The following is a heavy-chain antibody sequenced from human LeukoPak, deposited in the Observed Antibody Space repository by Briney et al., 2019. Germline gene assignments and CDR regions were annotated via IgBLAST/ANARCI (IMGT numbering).Heavy chain of an antibody. CDR2: IYDSGST. V-gene: IGHV4-39*01. Sequence: SETLSLTCTVSGDSINSNNYYWGWIRQPGGKGLEWIGSIYDSGSTYSTPSLTPRLTISVDTSKNQFSLRLSSVTAADTAIYYCHSRFLQWLLDYWGQGTLVTVSS. CDR3: HSRFLQWLLDY. CDR1: GDSINSNNYY. D-gene: IGHD3-3*01. J-gene: IGHJ4*02.